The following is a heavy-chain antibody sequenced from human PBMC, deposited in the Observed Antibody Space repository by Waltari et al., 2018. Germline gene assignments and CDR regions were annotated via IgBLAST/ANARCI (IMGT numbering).Heavy chain of an antibody. CDR3: AREECSGGSCYPPGY. D-gene: IGHD2-15*01. Sequence: QVQLVESGGGVVQPGRSLRLSCAASGFTFSSYAMHWVRQAPGKGLEWVAVISYDGSNKYYADSVKGRFTISRDNSKNTLYLQMNSLRAEDTAVYYCAREECSGGSCYPPGYWGQGTLVTVSS. CDR2: ISYDGSNK. J-gene: IGHJ4*02. V-gene: IGHV3-30-3*01. CDR1: GFTFSSYA.